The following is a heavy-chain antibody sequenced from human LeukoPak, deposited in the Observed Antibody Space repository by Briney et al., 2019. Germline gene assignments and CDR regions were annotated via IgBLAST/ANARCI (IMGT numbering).Heavy chain of an antibody. Sequence: PGGSLRLSCAASGFTVSSNYMSWVRQAPGKGLEWVSVIYSGGSTYYADSAKGRFTISRHNSKNTLYLQMNSLRAEDTAVYYCARGLSDSSGYSDDAFDIWGQGTMVTVSS. V-gene: IGHV3-53*04. CDR1: GFTVSSNY. CDR2: IYSGGST. CDR3: ARGLSDSSGYSDDAFDI. D-gene: IGHD3-22*01. J-gene: IGHJ3*02.